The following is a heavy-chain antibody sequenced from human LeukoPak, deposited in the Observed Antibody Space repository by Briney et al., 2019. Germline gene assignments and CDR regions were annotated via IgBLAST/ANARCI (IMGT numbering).Heavy chain of an antibody. J-gene: IGHJ5*02. V-gene: IGHV3-7*01. CDR2: IKQEGSEK. D-gene: IGHD1-14*01. CDR1: GFTFSSYW. CDR3: AKDTTPPKAGFDP. Sequence: GGSLRLSCAASGFTFSSYWMSWVCQAPGKGLEWVANIKQEGSEKYYVDSVKGGFTISRDNAKNSLYLQMNSLRAEDTAVYYCAKDTTPPKAGFDPWGQGTLVTVSS.